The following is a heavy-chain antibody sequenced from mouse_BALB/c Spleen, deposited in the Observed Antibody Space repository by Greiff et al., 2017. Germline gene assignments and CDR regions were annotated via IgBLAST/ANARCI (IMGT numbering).Heavy chain of an antibody. D-gene: IGHD1-1*01. V-gene: IGHV5-6-4*01. Sequence: EVNVVESGGGLVKPGGSLKLSCAASGFTFSSYTMSWVRQTPEKRLEWVATISSGGSYTYYPDSVKGRFTISRDNAKNTLYLQMSSLKSEDTAMYYCTRDSLRYYAMDYWGQGTSVTVSS. J-gene: IGHJ4*01. CDR3: TRDSLRYYAMDY. CDR1: GFTFSSYT. CDR2: ISSGGSYT.